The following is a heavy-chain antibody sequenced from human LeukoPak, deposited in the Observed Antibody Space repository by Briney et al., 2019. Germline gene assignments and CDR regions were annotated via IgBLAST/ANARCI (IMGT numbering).Heavy chain of an antibody. V-gene: IGHV3-48*03. CDR2: ISGSVSDSVSTI. CDR3: ARDHYFKIDY. Sequence: GGSLRLSCAASGFTFSSYEMNWVRQAPGKGLEWVSYISGSVSDSVSTIYYADSVQGRFTISRDNAKNTLYLQMNNLRAEDTAVYYCARDHYFKIDYWGQGTLVTVSS. D-gene: IGHD3-10*01. J-gene: IGHJ4*02. CDR1: GFTFSSYE.